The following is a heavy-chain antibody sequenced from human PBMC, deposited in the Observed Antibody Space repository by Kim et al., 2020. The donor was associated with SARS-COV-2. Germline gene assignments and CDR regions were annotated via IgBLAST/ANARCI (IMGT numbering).Heavy chain of an antibody. CDR2: IDPSDSYT. CDR1: GYNFADYW. V-gene: IGHV5-10-1*01. J-gene: IGHJ6*02. D-gene: IGHD6-6*01. CDR3: ARPLDIAARPTYYIMDV. Sequence: GESLKISCKGSGYNFADYWINWVRQMPGKGLEWMGRIDPSDSYTNYSPSFQGRVTISLDKSISTAYLHLRSLKASDTAMYYCARPLDIAARPTYYIMDVWGHGTTVTVSS.